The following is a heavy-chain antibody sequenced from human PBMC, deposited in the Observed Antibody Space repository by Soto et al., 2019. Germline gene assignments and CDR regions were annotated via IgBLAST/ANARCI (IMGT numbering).Heavy chain of an antibody. D-gene: IGHD1-1*01. J-gene: IGHJ4*02. CDR3: AGLSTIWTYFDY. Sequence: EVQLAESGGKLIQPGGSLRLSCEASGFTFSAYDMHWGRQSPGKGLEWVSGIGRAGDTYYADSVRGRFTTSRDNAKNSVYLQMNSLRAGDTAVYYCAGLSTIWTYFDYWGQGSLVTVSS. CDR2: IGRAGDT. V-gene: IGHV3-13*01. CDR1: GFTFSAYD.